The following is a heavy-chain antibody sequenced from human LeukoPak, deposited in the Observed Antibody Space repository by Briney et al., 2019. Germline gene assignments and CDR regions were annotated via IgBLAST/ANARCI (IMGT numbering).Heavy chain of an antibody. CDR1: GFPFSDYY. V-gene: IGHV3-11*06. CDR2: MTSSSSYT. D-gene: IGHD3-9*01. Sequence: SGGSLILSCAASGFPFSDYYMSWIRQAPGKALDSVSYMTSSSSYTNYADSVNGRFTISRDNAKNSLYLQMNSMRAEDTAVYYCARALDYDILTGYLPGRAFDIWGQGTMV. J-gene: IGHJ3*02. CDR3: ARALDYDILTGYLPGRAFDI.